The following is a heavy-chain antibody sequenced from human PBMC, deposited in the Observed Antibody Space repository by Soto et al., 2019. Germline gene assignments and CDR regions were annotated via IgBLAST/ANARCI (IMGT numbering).Heavy chain of an antibody. J-gene: IGHJ4*02. CDR2: IAPGNGNT. CDR3: AKGSRMWTPDY. Sequence: VKVSCKASGYTFTDSAIHWVRQAPGQSLELLGWIAPGNGNTKYSQKFQGRVTITRDTSATTAYMELSSLRSEDTAVYYCAKGSRMWTPDYWGQGTLVTVPQ. V-gene: IGHV1-3*01. D-gene: IGHD2-21*01. CDR1: GYTFTDSA.